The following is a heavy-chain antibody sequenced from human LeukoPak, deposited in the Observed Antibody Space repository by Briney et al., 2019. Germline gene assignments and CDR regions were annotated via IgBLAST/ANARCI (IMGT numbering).Heavy chain of an antibody. CDR2: IKKDGSEK. J-gene: IGHJ4*02. V-gene: IGHV3-7*01. CDR1: GFTFSSYW. Sequence: GGSLRLSCTASGFTFSSYWMSWVRQAPGKGLEWVANIKKDGSEKYYVDSVKGRFTISRDNAKTSLYLQMNSLRAEDTAVYYCARGLSGVTGYTYGRGIDYWGQGTLVTVSS. CDR3: ARGLSGVTGYTYGRGIDY. D-gene: IGHD5-18*01.